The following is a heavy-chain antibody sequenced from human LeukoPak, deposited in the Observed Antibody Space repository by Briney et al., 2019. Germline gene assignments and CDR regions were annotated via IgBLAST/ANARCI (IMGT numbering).Heavy chain of an antibody. Sequence: ASVKVSCKASGYTFTGYYMHWVRQAPGQGLEWMGWINPNSGGTNYAQKFQGRVTMTRDTSISTAYMELSRLRSDDTAVYYCARRLEVYSSSWYYFDYWGQGTLATVSS. J-gene: IGHJ4*02. V-gene: IGHV1-2*02. CDR2: INPNSGGT. D-gene: IGHD6-13*01. CDR3: ARRLEVYSSSWYYFDY. CDR1: GYTFTGYY.